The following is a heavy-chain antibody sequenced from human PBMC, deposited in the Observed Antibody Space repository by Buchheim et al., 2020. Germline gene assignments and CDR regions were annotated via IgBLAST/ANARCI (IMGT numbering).Heavy chain of an antibody. J-gene: IGHJ6*02. CDR1: GFTFDSHE. D-gene: IGHD6-6*01. Sequence: EGQLLESGGNLVQPGASLRLSCAASGFTFDSHEMNWVRQAPGKGLEWVSYISSSGSTIYYADSVKGRFTISRDNAKNSLYLQMNSLRAEDTAVYYCARGYSSSSFYYYGMDVWGQGTT. CDR3: ARGYSSSSFYYYGMDV. CDR2: ISSSGSTI. V-gene: IGHV3-48*03.